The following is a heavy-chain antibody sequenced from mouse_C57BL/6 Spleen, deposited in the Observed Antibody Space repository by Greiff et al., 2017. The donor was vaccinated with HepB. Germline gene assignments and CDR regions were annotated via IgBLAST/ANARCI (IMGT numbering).Heavy chain of an antibody. J-gene: IGHJ4*01. CDR2: ISSGSSTI. Sequence: EVMLVESGGGLVKPGGSLKLSCAASGFTFSDYGMHWVRQAPEKGLEWVAYISSGSSTIYYADTVKGRFTISRDNAKNTLFLQMTSLRSEDTAMYYCVRGDYGSRYYAMDYWGQGTSVTVSS. V-gene: IGHV5-17*01. CDR3: VRGDYGSRYYAMDY. D-gene: IGHD1-1*01. CDR1: GFTFSDYG.